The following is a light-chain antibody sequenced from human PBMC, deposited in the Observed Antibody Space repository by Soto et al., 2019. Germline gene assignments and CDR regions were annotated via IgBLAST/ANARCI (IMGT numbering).Light chain of an antibody. CDR1: QSIRIY. CDR2: AAS. CDR3: QQSYSTPRT. J-gene: IGKJ1*01. V-gene: IGKV1-39*01. Sequence: DIQVTQSPSSLSASVGDRVTITCRATQSIRIYLNWYQQKPGKAPNLLIYAASNLQSGVPSRFSGSGSGTDFTLTFSVLNPEVFATYYCQQSYSTPRTFGKGTKVNIK.